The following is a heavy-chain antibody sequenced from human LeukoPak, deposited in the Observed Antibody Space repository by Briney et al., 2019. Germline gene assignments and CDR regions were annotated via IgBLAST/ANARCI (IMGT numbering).Heavy chain of an antibody. D-gene: IGHD3-22*01. CDR2: IYTSGST. CDR1: GGSISSYY. Sequence: SETLSLTCTVSGGSISSYYWSWIRQPPGKGLEWIGYIYTSGSTNYNPSLKSRVTISVDTSKNQFSLKLSSVTAADTAVYYCARGERGDSSGYYSIDYWGQGTLVTVSS. CDR3: ARGERGDSSGYYSIDY. V-gene: IGHV4-4*09. J-gene: IGHJ4*02.